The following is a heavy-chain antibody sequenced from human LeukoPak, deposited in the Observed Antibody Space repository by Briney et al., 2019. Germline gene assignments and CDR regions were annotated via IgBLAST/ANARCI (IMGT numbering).Heavy chain of an antibody. CDR1: GYTFTGSY. CDR3: ARGGAFCSITTCHEFDH. CDR2: TNPSTGGT. Sequence: ASVKVSCKTSGYTFTGSYLHWVRQVPGQGLEWMGWTNPSTGGTRSAQQFEGRVTMTRDTSNTTGYLELRSLRLDDTATYYCARGGAFCSITTCHEFDHWGQGTLVIVSS. J-gene: IGHJ4*02. D-gene: IGHD2-2*01. V-gene: IGHV1-2*02.